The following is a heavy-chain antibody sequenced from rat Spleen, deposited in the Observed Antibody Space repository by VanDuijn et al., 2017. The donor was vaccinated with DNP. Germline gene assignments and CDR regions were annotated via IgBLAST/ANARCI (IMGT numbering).Heavy chain of an antibody. Sequence: EVQLVESGGDLVQPGRSLKLSCAASGFTFSDYAMAWVRQAPKKGLEWVATISYIGSRTYYRDSVKGRFTLSRDNAKRTLYLQMDSLGSEDTATYYCATQGQLGITWFAYWGQGTLVTVSS. CDR3: ATQGQLGITWFAY. CDR1: GFTFSDYA. J-gene: IGHJ3*01. CDR2: ISYIGSRT. D-gene: IGHD1-10*01. V-gene: IGHV5-17*01.